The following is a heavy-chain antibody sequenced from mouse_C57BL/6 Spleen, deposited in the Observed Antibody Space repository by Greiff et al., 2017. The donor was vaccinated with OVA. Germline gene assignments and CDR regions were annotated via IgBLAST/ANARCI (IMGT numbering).Heavy chain of an antibody. CDR2: IYPGSGNT. CDR3: ARRGDGYYFDY. CDR1: GYTFTDYY. D-gene: IGHD2-3*01. V-gene: IGHV1-76*01. Sequence: VQRVESGAELVRPGASVKLSCKASGYTFTDYYINWVKQRPGQGLEWIARIYPGSGNTYYNEKFKGKATLTAEKSSSTAYMQLSSLTSEDSAVYFCARRGDGYYFDYWGQGTTLTVSS. J-gene: IGHJ2*01.